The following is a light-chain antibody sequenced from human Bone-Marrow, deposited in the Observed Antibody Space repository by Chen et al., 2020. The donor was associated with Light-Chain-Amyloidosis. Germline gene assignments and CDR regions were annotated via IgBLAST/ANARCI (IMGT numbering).Light chain of an antibody. CDR2: GSS. CDR3: QQYGTSPGT. Sequence: EIVLTQSPGTLSLSPGEGANLSCRASQTIRSNYLTWYQQKFGQAPSLLIYGSSSRATGTPDRFTGLGSGTHFTLSIHRLEPEDFAMYYWQQYGTSPGTFGGGTKVEIK. CDR1: QTIRSNY. V-gene: IGKV3-20*01. J-gene: IGKJ4*01.